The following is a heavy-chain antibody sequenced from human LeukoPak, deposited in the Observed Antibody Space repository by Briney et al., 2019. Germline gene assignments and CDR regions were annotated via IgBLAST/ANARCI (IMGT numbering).Heavy chain of an antibody. V-gene: IGHV3-66*01. J-gene: IGHJ4*02. CDR2: IHTGGTI. CDR1: GLTVSNYY. D-gene: IGHD3-16*01. Sequence: GGSLRLSCGASGLTVSNYYMSWVRQAPGKGLEWVSLIHTGGTIYYTDPVKGRFTISRDSSKNTLYLQMNSLTIEDTAVYFCAFGKYPFDYWGQGTLVTVSS. CDR3: AFGKYPFDY.